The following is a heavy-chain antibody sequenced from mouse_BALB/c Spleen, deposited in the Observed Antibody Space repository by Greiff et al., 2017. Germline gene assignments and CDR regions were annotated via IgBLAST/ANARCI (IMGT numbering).Heavy chain of an antibody. V-gene: IGHV1-14*01. CDR1: GYTFTSYV. CDR2: INPYNDGT. J-gene: IGHJ3*01. CDR3: ARGGDGYYEAWFAY. D-gene: IGHD2-3*01. Sequence: VQLQQSGPELVKPGASVKMSCKASGYTFTSYVMHWVKQKPGQGLEWIGYINPYNDGTKYNEKFKGKATLTSDKSSSTAYMELSSLTSEDSAVYYCARGGDGYYEAWFAYWGQGTLVTVSA.